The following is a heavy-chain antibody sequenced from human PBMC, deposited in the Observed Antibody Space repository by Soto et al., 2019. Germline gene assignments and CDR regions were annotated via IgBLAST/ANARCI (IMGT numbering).Heavy chain of an antibody. CDR3: ASWSGWNPLYYRGMDV. D-gene: IGHD1-1*01. CDR2: LIPLHKTS. CDR1: AGAFTYYS. Sequence: SVKVSGTVSAGAFTYYSLNWVRHSPGQGLEWLGGLIPLHKTSNSSLNFVGRISVNADISSSTVYLHLSGLTPGDTATYYCASWSGWNPLYYRGMDVWGQGTTVTVSS. J-gene: IGHJ6*02. V-gene: IGHV1-69*08.